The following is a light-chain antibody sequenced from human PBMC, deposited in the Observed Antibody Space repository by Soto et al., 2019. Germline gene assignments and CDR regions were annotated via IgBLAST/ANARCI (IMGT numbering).Light chain of an antibody. J-gene: IGKJ4*01. CDR2: DAS. V-gene: IGKV3-11*01. CDR3: QQSNSFPFT. CDR1: QSVSSY. Sequence: EIVLTQSPATLSLSPGERATLSCRASQSVSSYLAWYQQKPGQAPRLLIYDASSLQSGVPSRFSGSGSGTGFTLTVSSLQSEDFAAYYCQQSNSFPFTFGGGTKVEIK.